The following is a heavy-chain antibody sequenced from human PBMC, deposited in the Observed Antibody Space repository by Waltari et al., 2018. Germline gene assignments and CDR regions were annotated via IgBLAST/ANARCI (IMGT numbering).Heavy chain of an antibody. D-gene: IGHD1-26*01. CDR1: GFIFSNVW. V-gene: IGHV3-15*01. CDR2: IKSKTAGGTI. J-gene: IGHJ6*04. CDR3: TPLLRSQGDV. Sequence: EVQVVESGGGLVKPGGSLRLSCAASGFIFSNVWMTWVRQAPGKGLEWVGRIKSKTAGGTIDYAAPVKGRFTISRDDSKNTLFLQMNSLKTDDTAVYYCTPLLRSQGDVWGKGTTVTVSS.